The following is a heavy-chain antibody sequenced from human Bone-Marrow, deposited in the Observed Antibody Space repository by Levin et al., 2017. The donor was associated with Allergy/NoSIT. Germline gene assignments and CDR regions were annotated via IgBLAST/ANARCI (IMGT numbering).Heavy chain of an antibody. Sequence: SGPTLVKPTQALALTCTSSGFSLSTSGVGVGWIRQPPGKALECLALIYWDDDKRYSPSLKSRLTVTKDTSKNQVVLTMTNMDPADTATYYCAHRRGGYNWNDADFDYWGQGTPVTVSS. D-gene: IGHD1-1*01. J-gene: IGHJ4*02. CDR3: AHRRGGYNWNDADFDY. CDR1: GFSLSTSGVG. V-gene: IGHV2-5*02. CDR2: IYWDDDK.